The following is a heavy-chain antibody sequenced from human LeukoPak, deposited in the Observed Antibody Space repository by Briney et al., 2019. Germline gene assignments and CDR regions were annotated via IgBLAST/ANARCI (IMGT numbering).Heavy chain of an antibody. D-gene: IGHD6-13*01. CDR1: GGSINSSSYY. CDR3: ARTSGYSSSGIDY. Sequence: SETLSLTCTVSGGSINSSSYYWGWVRQPPGKGLEWIGYIYHSGSTYYNPSLKSRVTMSVDTSKSQFSLKLSSVTAADTAVYYCARTSGYSSSGIDYWGQGTLVTVSS. CDR2: IYHSGST. J-gene: IGHJ4*02. V-gene: IGHV4-39*07.